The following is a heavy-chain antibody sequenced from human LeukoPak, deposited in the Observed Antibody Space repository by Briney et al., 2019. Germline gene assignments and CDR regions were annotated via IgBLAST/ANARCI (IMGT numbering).Heavy chain of an antibody. J-gene: IGHJ4*02. CDR1: GFTFSSYT. V-gene: IGHV3-23*01. D-gene: IGHD3-9*01. CDR2: FSGSGGST. Sequence: PGGSLRLSCAASGFTFSSYTIHWVRQAPGKGLEWVSTFSGSGGSTHYADSVKGRFTISRDNSKNTLYLQMNSLRAEDTAVYYCAKAANYDILTGYYLDYWGQGTLVTVSS. CDR3: AKAANYDILTGYYLDY.